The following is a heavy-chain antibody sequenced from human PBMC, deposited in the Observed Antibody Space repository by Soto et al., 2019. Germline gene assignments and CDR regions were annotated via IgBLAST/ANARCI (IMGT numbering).Heavy chain of an antibody. Sequence: GGSLRLSCAASGFTVSNNYLSWVRQAPGKGLQWVSLIYSDGGTDYAESVKGRFTISRDNSKNTLYLQMNSLKAEDAAIYYCATRMTTAPYWGQGTLVTVSS. CDR2: IYSDGGT. D-gene: IGHD4-17*01. CDR3: ATRMTTAPY. J-gene: IGHJ1*01. V-gene: IGHV3-66*01. CDR1: GFTVSNNY.